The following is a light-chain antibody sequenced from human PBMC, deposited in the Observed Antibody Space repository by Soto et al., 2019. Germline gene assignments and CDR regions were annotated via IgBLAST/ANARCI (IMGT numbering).Light chain of an antibody. CDR3: QQYGSSPVIT. CDR2: GAS. V-gene: IGKV3-20*01. Sequence: IVLSHSPGTLSLSPLERATLSFMSVQSVSSSYLAWYQQKPGQAPRLLIYGASSRATGIPDRFSGSGSGTDFTLTISRLEPEDFAVYYCQQYGSSPVITFGQGTRLEIK. J-gene: IGKJ5*01. CDR1: QSVSSSY.